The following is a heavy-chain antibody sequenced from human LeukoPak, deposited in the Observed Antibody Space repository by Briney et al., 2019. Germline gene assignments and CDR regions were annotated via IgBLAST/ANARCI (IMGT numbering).Heavy chain of an antibody. J-gene: IGHJ6*03. Sequence: HSETLSLTCTVSGGSISSSSYYWGWIRQPPGKGLEWIGSIYYSGSTYYNPSLKSRVTISVDTSKNQFSLKLSSVTAADTAVYYCARQVGATRYYYYYYYMDVWGKGTTVTISS. CDR3: ARQVGATRYYYYYYYMDV. V-gene: IGHV4-39*01. D-gene: IGHD1-26*01. CDR1: GGSISSSSYY. CDR2: IYYSGST.